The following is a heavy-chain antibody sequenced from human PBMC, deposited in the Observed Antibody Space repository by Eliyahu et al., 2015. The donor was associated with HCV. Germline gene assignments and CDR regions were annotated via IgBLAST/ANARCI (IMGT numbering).Heavy chain of an antibody. CDR3: ARPNSGWFGLLDY. CDR2: IWYDGSNK. CDR1: GFXFSSYG. V-gene: IGHV3-33*01. J-gene: IGHJ4*02. D-gene: IGHD6-19*01. Sequence: QVQLVESGGGVVQPGRSLRLSCAASGFXFSSYGMHWVRQAPGKGLEWVAVIWYDGSNKYYADSVKGRFTISRDNSKNTLYLQMNSLRAEDTAVYYCARPNSGWFGLLDYWGQGTLVTVSS.